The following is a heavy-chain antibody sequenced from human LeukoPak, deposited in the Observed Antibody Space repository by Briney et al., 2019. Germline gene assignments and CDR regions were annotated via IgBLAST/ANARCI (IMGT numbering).Heavy chain of an antibody. CDR3: ARDFWVRHSAPAPKDL. V-gene: IGHV1-18*01. J-gene: IGHJ5*02. D-gene: IGHD2-2*01. Sequence: ASVKVSCKASGYPFSNYGISWVRQAPGQGLEWIGWISSYSGKTKYAQRFQGRVIMTTDTSTSTAYMELRSLRSDDTAVFYCARDFWVRHSAPAPKDLWGQGTLVTVSS. CDR2: ISSYSGKT. CDR1: GYPFSNYG.